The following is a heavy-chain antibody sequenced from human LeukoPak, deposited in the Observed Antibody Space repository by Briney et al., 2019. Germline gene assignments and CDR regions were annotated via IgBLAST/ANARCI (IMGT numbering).Heavy chain of an antibody. J-gene: IGHJ4*02. CDR2: ISAYNGNT. CDR1: GYTFTSYG. Sequence: ASVTVSCKASGYTFTSYGISWVRQAPGQGLEWMGWISAYNGNTNYARKLQGRVTMTTDTSTSTAYMELRSLRSDDTAVYYCARDVGVGRPGIAAAGYWGQGTLVTVSS. V-gene: IGHV1-18*01. CDR3: ARDVGVGRPGIAAAGY. D-gene: IGHD6-13*01.